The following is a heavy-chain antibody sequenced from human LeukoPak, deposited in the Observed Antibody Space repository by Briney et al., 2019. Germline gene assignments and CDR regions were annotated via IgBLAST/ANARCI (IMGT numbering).Heavy chain of an antibody. V-gene: IGHV3-20*04. CDR3: ARVGGQEIATMEFDY. D-gene: IGHD5-24*01. CDR2: INWNGGST. Sequence: GGSLRLSCAASGFTFDDYGMSWVRQAPGKWLEWVSGINWNGGSTGYADSVKGRFTISRDNAKKSLYLQMNSLRAEDTALYYFARVGGQEIATMEFDYWGQGTLVTVSS. J-gene: IGHJ4*02. CDR1: GFTFDDYG.